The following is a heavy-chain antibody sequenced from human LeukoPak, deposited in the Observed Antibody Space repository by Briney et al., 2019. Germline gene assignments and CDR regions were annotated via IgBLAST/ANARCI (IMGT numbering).Heavy chain of an antibody. CDR2: ISYDGSNK. V-gene: IGHV3-30*03. CDR1: GFTFSSYG. J-gene: IGHJ3*02. D-gene: IGHD1-26*01. Sequence: TGGSLRLSCAASGFTFSSYGMHWVRQAPGKGLEWVAVISYDGSNKYYADSVKGRFTISRDNSKNTVSLQMNSLRDEDTAVYFCAVSRIVGAVDVFDMWGQGTMVTVSS. CDR3: AVSRIVGAVDVFDM.